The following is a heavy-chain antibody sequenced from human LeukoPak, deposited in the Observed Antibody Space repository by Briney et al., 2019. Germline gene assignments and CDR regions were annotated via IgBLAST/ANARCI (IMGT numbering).Heavy chain of an antibody. D-gene: IGHD3-10*01. J-gene: IGHJ4*02. CDR2: ISSNRYT. CDR1: GFTFSDYY. Sequence: VGALTLSCATSGFTFSDYYMSWIRQAPGQGVEWVSYISSNRYTNYADSVKCRFTITRENAKNSLYLQMNSMRVEDTAVYYCARQGGSGELLQPWDSWGQGTLVTVSS. V-gene: IGHV3-11*03. CDR3: ARQGGSGELLQPWDS.